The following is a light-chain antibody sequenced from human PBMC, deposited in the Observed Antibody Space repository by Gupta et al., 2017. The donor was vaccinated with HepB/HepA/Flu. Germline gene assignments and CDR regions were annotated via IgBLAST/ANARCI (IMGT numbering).Light chain of an antibody. CDR2: WAS. CDR1: QSVLYSSNNKNY. V-gene: IGKV4-1*01. Sequence: DIVMTQSPDPLAVSLGERATINCKSSQSVLYSSNNKNYLAWYQQKPGQPPKLLIYWASTRESGVPDRFSGSGSGTDFTLTISSLQAEDVAVYYCQQYNSTPCSFGQGTKLEIK. J-gene: IGKJ2*04. CDR3: QQYNSTPCS.